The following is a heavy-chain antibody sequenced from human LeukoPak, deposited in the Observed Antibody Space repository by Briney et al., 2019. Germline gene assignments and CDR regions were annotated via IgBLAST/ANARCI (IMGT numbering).Heavy chain of an antibody. J-gene: IGHJ4*02. CDR2: IYYSGST. CDR3: ARLSGRDYYFDY. CDR1: GGSISSYY. D-gene: IGHD3-10*01. Sequence: SETLSLTCTVSGGSISSYYWNWIRQPPGKGLEWIGYIYYSGSTNYNPSLKSRVTISVDTSKNQFSLQLSSVTAADTAVYYCARLSGRDYYFDYWGQGTLVTVSS. V-gene: IGHV4-59*01.